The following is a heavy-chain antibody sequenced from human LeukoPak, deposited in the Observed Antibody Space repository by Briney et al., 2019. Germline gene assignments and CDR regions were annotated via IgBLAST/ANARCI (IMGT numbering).Heavy chain of an antibody. V-gene: IGHV3-74*01. CDR2: IITDGSST. CDR1: GFTFSSYW. J-gene: IGHJ4*02. CDR3: ARGRRWFGDGEGDY. Sequence: PGGSLRLSCAASGFTFSSYWMHWVRQPPGKGLLWVSRIITDGSSTLYADSVKGRFTISRDNAKNTLYLQMNSLRAEDTAVYYCARGRRWFGDGEGDYWGQGTLVTVSS. D-gene: IGHD3-10*01.